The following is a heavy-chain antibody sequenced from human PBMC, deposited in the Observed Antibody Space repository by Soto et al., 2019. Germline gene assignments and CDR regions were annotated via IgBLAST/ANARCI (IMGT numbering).Heavy chain of an antibody. V-gene: IGHV3-48*02. CDR2: ITSSSRTI. Sequence: GGSLRLSCAASGFTFSSYSMNCVRQAPGKGLEWDSYITSSSRTIYYADSVKGRFTISRDNAKNSLFLQMDSLRDEDTAVYYCARDNGVTDYWGQGTLVTVSS. D-gene: IGHD3-10*01. CDR3: ARDNGVTDY. J-gene: IGHJ4*02. CDR1: GFTFSSYS.